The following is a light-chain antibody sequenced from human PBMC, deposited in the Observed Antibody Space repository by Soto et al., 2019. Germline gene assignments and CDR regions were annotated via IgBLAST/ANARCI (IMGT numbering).Light chain of an antibody. V-gene: IGKV3-20*01. J-gene: IGKJ4*01. CDR2: GAS. Sequence: EIVLTQSPGTLSLSPGERATLSCRASQSVSSSYLGWYQQKPGQAPRLLISGASSRATGIPDRFSGSGSGTDFTLTISRLEPEDFAVYYCQQYGSSPLTFGGGTQVEIK. CDR3: QQYGSSPLT. CDR1: QSVSSSY.